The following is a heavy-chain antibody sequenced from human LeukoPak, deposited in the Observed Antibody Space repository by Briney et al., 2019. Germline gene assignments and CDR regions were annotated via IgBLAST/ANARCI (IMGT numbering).Heavy chain of an antibody. CDR2: IYYSGTT. V-gene: IGHV4-59*01. CDR1: GGSISYYY. J-gene: IGHJ6*02. D-gene: IGHD4-17*01. CDR3: AREDPQTTVPEGMDV. Sequence: KPWETLSLTCTVSGGSISYYYWSWIRQSPGKGLEWIGYIYYSGTTNYNPSLKSRVTISVDTSKNQFSLQLRSVTAADTAVYYCAREDPQTTVPEGMDVWGQGTTVTVSS.